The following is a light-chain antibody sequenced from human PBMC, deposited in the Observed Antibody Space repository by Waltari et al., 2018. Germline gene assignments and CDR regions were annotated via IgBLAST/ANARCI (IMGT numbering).Light chain of an antibody. CDR1: QSISSW. CDR3: QQYNSYRWT. V-gene: IGKV1-5*03. CDR2: KAS. Sequence: DIQMTQSPSTLSASVGDRVTITCRASQSISSWLAWYQQKPGKAPKLLIYKASGLESGVPSRFSDSGSGTEFSLTISSLQPDDFATYYCQQYNSYRWTFGQGTKVEIK. J-gene: IGKJ1*01.